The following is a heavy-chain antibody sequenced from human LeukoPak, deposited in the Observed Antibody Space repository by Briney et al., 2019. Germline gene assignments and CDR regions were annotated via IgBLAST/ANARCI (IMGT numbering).Heavy chain of an antibody. J-gene: IGHJ5*02. D-gene: IGHD2-2*01. CDR1: GYTFTSYD. V-gene: IGHV1-2*02. Sequence: ASVKVSCKASGYTFTSYDINWVRQATGQGLEWMGWINPNSGGTNYAQKFQGRVTMTRDTSISTAYMELSRLRSDDTAVYYCARDRVVVPAAMVGDWFDPWGQGTLVTVSS. CDR3: ARDRVVVPAAMVGDWFDP. CDR2: INPNSGGT.